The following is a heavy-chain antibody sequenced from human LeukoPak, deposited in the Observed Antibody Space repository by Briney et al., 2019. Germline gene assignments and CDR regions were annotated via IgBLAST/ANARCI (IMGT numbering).Heavy chain of an antibody. J-gene: IGHJ5*02. D-gene: IGHD3-3*01. CDR1: GGSLSSYY. CDR3: AREPYYDFWSGYYSHRGDWFDP. V-gene: IGHV4-4*07. CDR2: IYTSGST. Sequence: PSETLSLTCTVSGGSLSSYYWSWIRQPAGKGLEWIGRIYTSGSTNYNPSLKSRVTMSVDTSKHQFSLKLSSVTAADTAVYYCAREPYYDFWSGYYSHRGDWFDPWGQGTLVTVSS.